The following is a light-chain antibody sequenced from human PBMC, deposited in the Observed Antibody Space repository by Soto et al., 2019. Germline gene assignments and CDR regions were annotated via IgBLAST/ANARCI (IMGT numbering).Light chain of an antibody. J-gene: IGKJ1*01. CDR2: GAS. CDR3: QQYNAWPRT. CDR1: QSVSSN. Sequence: EIVVTQSPATLSVSPGERATLSCRASQSVSSNLAWYQQKPGQAPRLLIYGASTRATGVPARFSGSGSGTEFTLTISSLQSEDFEVYYCQQYNAWPRTFGQGTKVDIK. V-gene: IGKV3-15*01.